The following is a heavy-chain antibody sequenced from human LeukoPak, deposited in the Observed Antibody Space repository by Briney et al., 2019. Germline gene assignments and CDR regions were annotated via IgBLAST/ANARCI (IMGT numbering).Heavy chain of an antibody. CDR3: ARGPGGGYDWLGY. CDR1: GYTFNGFY. Sequence: ASVKVSCKASGYTFNGFYLHWVRQAPGQGLEWMGWSNPTSGSTNYAQKFQGRVTMTRDTSISTAYMELSRLRSDDTAVYYCARGPGGGYDWLGYWGQGTLVTVSS. D-gene: IGHD5-12*01. CDR2: SNPTSGST. J-gene: IGHJ4*02. V-gene: IGHV1-2*02.